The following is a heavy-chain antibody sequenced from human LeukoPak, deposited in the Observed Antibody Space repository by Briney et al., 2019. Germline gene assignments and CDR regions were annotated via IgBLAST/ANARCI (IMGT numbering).Heavy chain of an antibody. CDR3: AKAAAGTEYYFEY. V-gene: IGHV3-30*18. D-gene: IGHD6-13*01. CDR2: ISYDGSTK. Sequence: PGGSLRLSCAASGCTFSSYGMHWVRQAPGKGMEWVAVISYDGSTKYYADSVKGQFTISRDNSKNTLYLQMDSLRAEDTAVYYCAKAAAGTEYYFEYWGQGTLVTVSS. J-gene: IGHJ4*02. CDR1: GCTFSSYG.